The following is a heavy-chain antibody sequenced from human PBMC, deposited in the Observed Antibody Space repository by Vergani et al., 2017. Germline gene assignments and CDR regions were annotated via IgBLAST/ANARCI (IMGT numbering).Heavy chain of an antibody. J-gene: IGHJ3*02. CDR3: ARGVVGARDAFDI. Sequence: EVQLVESGGGLVKPGGSLRLSCAASGFTFSSYSMNWVRQAPGQGLEWVSSISSSSSYIYYADSVKGRFTISRDNAKNSLYLQMNSLRAEDTAVYYCARGVVGARDAFDIWGQGTMVTVSS. CDR1: GFTFSSYS. V-gene: IGHV3-21*01. D-gene: IGHD1-26*01. CDR2: ISSSSSYI.